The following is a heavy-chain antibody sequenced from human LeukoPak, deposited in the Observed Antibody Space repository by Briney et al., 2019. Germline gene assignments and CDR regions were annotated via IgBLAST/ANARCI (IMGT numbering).Heavy chain of an antibody. CDR3: ARYQYGYWHIDY. J-gene: IGHJ4*02. Sequence: PGGSLRLSCAVSGFTFSDYSMIWISQAPGKGLERVSSISGVSTYIKYADSVKGRFTVSRDNAENSLYLQMNSLRADDTAVYYCARYQYGYWHIDYWGQGTLVIVSS. CDR2: ISGVSTYI. V-gene: IGHV3-21*01. CDR1: GFTFSDYS. D-gene: IGHD4-17*01.